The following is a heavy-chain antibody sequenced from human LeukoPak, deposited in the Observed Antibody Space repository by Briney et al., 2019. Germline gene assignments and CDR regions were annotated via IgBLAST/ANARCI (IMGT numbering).Heavy chain of an antibody. CDR3: ARDLPPCYFDY. CDR1: GGILSSYA. J-gene: IGHJ4*02. Sequence: SVKVSCKASGGILSSYAISWVRQAPGQGLEWMGRIIPILGIANYAQKFQGRVTITADKSTSTAYMDLSSLRSEDTAVYYCARDLPPCYFDYWGQGTLVTVSS. CDR2: IIPILGIA. V-gene: IGHV1-69*04.